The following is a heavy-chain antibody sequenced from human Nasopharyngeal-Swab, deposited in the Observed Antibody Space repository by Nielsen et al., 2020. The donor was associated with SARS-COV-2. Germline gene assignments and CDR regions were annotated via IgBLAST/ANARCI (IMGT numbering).Heavy chain of an antibody. V-gene: IGHV3-7*03. D-gene: IGHD1-7*01. CDR2: IKQDGREK. Sequence: GESLKISCAASGFTFSSYWMSWVRQAPGKGLEWVANIKQDGREKYYVDSVKGRFTISRDNAKNSLYLQMNSLRAEDTAVYYCARVGLGYNWNYFDPHYYYGMDVWGQGTTVTVSS. CDR3: ARVGLGYNWNYFDPHYYYGMDV. J-gene: IGHJ6*02. CDR1: GFTFSSYW.